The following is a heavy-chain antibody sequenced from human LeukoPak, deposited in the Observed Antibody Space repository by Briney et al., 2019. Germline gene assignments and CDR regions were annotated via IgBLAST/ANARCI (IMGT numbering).Heavy chain of an antibody. V-gene: IGHV4-38-2*01. CDR1: GYSISSGYY. D-gene: IGHD6-6*01. Sequence: SETLSLTCAVSGYSISSGYYWGWIRQPPGKGLEWIGCIYHSGSTYYNPSLKSRVTISVDTSKNQFSLKLSSVTAADTAVYYCARVYRTTPYSSSSGFDYWGQGTLVTVSS. CDR2: IYHSGST. CDR3: ARVYRTTPYSSSSGFDY. J-gene: IGHJ4*02.